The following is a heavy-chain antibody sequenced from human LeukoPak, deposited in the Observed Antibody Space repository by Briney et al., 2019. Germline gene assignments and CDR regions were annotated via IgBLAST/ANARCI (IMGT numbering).Heavy chain of an antibody. CDR3: ARNRKTGTTNYFDY. CDR2: INSDGSTT. CDR1: GFTFSSYA. Sequence: GGSLRLSCAASGFTFSSYAMSWVRQAPGKGLVWISRINSDGSTTSYADSVKGRFTISRDNAKNTLYLQMNSLRAVDTAVYYCARNRKTGTTNYFDYWGQGTLVTVSS. V-gene: IGHV3-74*01. J-gene: IGHJ4*02. D-gene: IGHD1-1*01.